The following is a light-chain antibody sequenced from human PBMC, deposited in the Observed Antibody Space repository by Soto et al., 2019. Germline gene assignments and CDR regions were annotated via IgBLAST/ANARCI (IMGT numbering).Light chain of an antibody. Sequence: ELVLTQSPGTLSLSPGERATLSCRASQTVRSSYLAWYQQKSGQAPRLLIYGASSRATGIPDRFSGTGSGTDFTLIISRLEPEDFAVYYCQQYGDSPYTFGQGTKLEIK. V-gene: IGKV3-20*01. CDR3: QQYGDSPYT. CDR2: GAS. J-gene: IGKJ2*01. CDR1: QTVRSSY.